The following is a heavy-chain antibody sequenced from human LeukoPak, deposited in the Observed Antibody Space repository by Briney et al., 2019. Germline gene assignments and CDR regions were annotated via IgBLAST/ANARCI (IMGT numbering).Heavy chain of an antibody. CDR2: IYHSGST. V-gene: IGHV4-38-2*02. Sequence: SETLSLTCTVSGYSISSGYYWGWIRQPPGKGLEWIGSIYHSGSTYYNPSLKSRVTISVDTSKNQFSLKLSSVTAADTAVYYCAGLTSGTYCSSTSCYRPNWFDPWGQGTLVTVSS. D-gene: IGHD2-2*01. CDR3: AGLTSGTYCSSTSCYRPNWFDP. J-gene: IGHJ5*02. CDR1: GYSISSGYY.